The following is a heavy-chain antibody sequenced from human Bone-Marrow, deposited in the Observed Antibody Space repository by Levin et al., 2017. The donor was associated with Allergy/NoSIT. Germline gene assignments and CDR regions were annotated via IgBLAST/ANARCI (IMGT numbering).Heavy chain of an antibody. CDR3: ARDFLPHYYYGSGSFDY. CDR2: IYHSGST. Sequence: QSQTLSLTCAVSGGSISSSNWWSWVRQPPGKGLEWIGEIYHSGSTNYNPSLKSRVTISVDKSKNQFSLKLSSVTAADTAVYYCARDFLPHYYYGSGSFDYWGQGTLVTVSS. V-gene: IGHV4-4*02. D-gene: IGHD3-10*01. CDR1: GGSISSSNW. J-gene: IGHJ4*02.